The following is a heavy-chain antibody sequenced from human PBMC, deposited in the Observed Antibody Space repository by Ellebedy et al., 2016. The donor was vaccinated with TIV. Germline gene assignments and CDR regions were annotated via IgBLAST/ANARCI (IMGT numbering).Heavy chain of an antibody. CDR1: DGSFGSYY. CDR3: AGPGATRLDAFDV. CDR2: VYASGST. V-gene: IGHV4-4*07. D-gene: IGHD1-26*01. J-gene: IGHJ3*01. Sequence: SETLSLXCTVSDGSFGSYYWSWIRQSAGKGLEWIGRVYASGSTNYNPSLESRVTISIDTPKNQFSLRLTSVTASDTAIYYCAGPGATRLDAFDVWGQGTMVTVSS.